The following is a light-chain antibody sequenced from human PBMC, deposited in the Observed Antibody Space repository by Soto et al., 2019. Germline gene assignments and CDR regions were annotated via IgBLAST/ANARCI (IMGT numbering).Light chain of an antibody. CDR3: TSYTPTSRL. J-gene: IGLJ3*02. CDR2: EAS. CDR1: DSDIGRYKF. V-gene: IGLV2-14*01. Sequence: QSVLTQPASVSGSPGQTITISCTGSDSDIGRYKFVSWYQQHPGKAPRLLIFEASNRPSGISNRFSGSRSGNTASLSISGLQAGDEGHYYCTSYTPTSRLFGGGTKLTVL.